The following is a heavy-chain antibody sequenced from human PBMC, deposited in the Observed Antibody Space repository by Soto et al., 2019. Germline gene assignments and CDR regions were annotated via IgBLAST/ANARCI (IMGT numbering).Heavy chain of an antibody. CDR1: GYTFANYA. CDR3: ARDLSGRGLTNGSFGVDD. D-gene: IGHD3-10*01. Sequence: QVRLVQSGTEVKKPGASVMVSCKASGYTFANYAIHWVRQAPGQAFEWMGWINAGNGNTRNSKKFQGRVTFTRDTSAPRVRMGVGSMRFEDTAVYYCARDLSGRGLTNGSFGVDDWGPGTTV. V-gene: IGHV1-3*01. CDR2: INAGNGNT. J-gene: IGHJ6*02.